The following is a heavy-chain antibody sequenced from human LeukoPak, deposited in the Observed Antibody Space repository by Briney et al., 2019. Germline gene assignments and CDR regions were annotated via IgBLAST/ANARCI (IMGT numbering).Heavy chain of an antibody. V-gene: IGHV4-59*08. J-gene: IGHJ4*02. CDR2: IYYSGTT. Sequence: ASETLSLTCTVSGGSISSSSWSWIRKPPGKGLEWIGYIYYSGTTNYNPSLKSRVTISVDTSKNQFSLKLSSVTAADTAVYYCARLRSTSWLLIDYWGQGALVTVSS. CDR3: ARLRSTSWLLIDY. D-gene: IGHD2-2*01. CDR1: GGSISSSS.